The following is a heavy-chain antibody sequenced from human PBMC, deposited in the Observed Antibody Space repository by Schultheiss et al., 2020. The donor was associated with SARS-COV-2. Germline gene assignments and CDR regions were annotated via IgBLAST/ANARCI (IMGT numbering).Heavy chain of an antibody. J-gene: IGHJ4*02. Sequence: SETLSLTCTVSGDSISSGNYYWSWIRQALGKGLEWIGNIYYNGSTNYNPSLKSRVTMSVDTSKNQFSLKLSSVTAADTAVYYCARRGGDAYGGQGTLVTVSS. D-gene: IGHD3-16*01. CDR3: ARRGGDAY. V-gene: IGHV4-61*01. CDR2: IYYNGST. CDR1: GDSISSGNYY.